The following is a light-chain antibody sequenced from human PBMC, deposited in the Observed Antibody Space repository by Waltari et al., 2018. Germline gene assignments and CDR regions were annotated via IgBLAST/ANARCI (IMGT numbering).Light chain of an antibody. Sequence: QSALTQPASVSGSPGQSITISCAGTSSDVGAYNDVAWYQQHSGKAPKLIISDVNNRPLGVSNRFSGSKSGNTASLIISGLQADDEADYYCSSYTTTSTYVFGTGTTVSVL. J-gene: IGLJ1*01. CDR3: SSYTTTSTYV. CDR2: DVN. V-gene: IGLV2-14*03. CDR1: SSDVGAYND.